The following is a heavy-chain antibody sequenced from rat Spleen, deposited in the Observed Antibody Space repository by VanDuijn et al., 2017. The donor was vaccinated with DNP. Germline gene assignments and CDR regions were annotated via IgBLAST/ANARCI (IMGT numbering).Heavy chain of an antibody. Sequence: EVQLVESGGGLVQPGRSLKLSCTASGFTFSNYYMAWVRQGPTKGLDWVSYIRYDGVTTYYGDSVKGRFAISRDNAKSTLYLQMNSLRSEDMATYYCVRWSSGHFDYWGQGVMVTVSS. V-gene: IGHV5-22*01. CDR3: VRWSSGHFDY. CDR2: IRYDGVTT. J-gene: IGHJ2*01. D-gene: IGHD4-3*01. CDR1: GFTFSNYY.